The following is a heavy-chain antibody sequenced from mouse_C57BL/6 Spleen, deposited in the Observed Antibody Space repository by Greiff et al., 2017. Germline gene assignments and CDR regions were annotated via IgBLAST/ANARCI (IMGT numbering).Heavy chain of an antibody. CDR3: ARDYSNYGAMVY. J-gene: IGHJ4*01. CDR2: ISYDGSN. Sequence: EVKLMESGPGLVKPSQSLSLTCSVTGYSITSGYYWNWIRQFPGNKLEWMGDISYDGSNNYNPSLKNRISITRDTSKNQFFLKLNSVTTEDTATYYCARDYSNYGAMVYWGQGTSVTVSS. V-gene: IGHV3-6*01. D-gene: IGHD2-5*01. CDR1: GYSITSGYY.